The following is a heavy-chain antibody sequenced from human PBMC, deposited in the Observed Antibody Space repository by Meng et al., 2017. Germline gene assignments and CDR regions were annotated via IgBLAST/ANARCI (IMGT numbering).Heavy chain of an antibody. J-gene: IGHJ4*02. V-gene: IGHV1-3*01. Sequence: LLLQSAPEVKQPGASVTVSCMASGSTVTRYAMHWVRQAPGQRIEWMGWINAGTGNTKYSQKFQGRVTITRDTSASTAYMELSSLRSEDTAVYYCARDLRYDSSGYYYWGQGTLVTVSS. CDR1: GSTVTRYA. D-gene: IGHD3-22*01. CDR2: INAGTGNT. CDR3: ARDLRYDSSGYYY.